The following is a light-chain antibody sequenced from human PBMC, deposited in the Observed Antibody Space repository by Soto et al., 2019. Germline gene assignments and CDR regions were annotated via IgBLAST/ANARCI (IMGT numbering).Light chain of an antibody. CDR3: QQHGQWPIT. Sequence: EVVMTQSPATMPVSPGERATLSCRSSQSVNSNYLAWYQQKPGQAPRLLIYGISKRATDIPDRFSGSGSGTEFTLTISSLQPEDFATYYCQQHGQWPITFGQGTRLEI. J-gene: IGKJ5*01. CDR1: QSVNSN. V-gene: IGKV3D-15*01. CDR2: GIS.